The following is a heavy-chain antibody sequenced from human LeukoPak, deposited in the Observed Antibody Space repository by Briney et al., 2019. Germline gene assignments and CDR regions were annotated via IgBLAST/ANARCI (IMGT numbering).Heavy chain of an antibody. D-gene: IGHD6-19*01. CDR3: AREVAGTLNFDC. Sequence: SETLSLTCTFSGGSISSYYWTWVRQPPGKGLEWIGYIYNSGNTNYNPSLRSRVTISVDTSKNQFSLKQTSVTSADTAIYYCAREVAGTLNFDCRVQGSLVTVS. V-gene: IGHV4-59*01. CDR1: GGSISSYY. J-gene: IGHJ4*02. CDR2: IYNSGNT.